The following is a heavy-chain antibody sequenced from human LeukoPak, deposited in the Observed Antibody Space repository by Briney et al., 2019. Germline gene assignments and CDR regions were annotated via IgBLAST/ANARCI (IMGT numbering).Heavy chain of an antibody. CDR1: GYSFTSYW. V-gene: IGHV5-51*01. CDR3: ARRGYSSGWYVHFDY. CDR2: IYPGDSDT. J-gene: IGHJ4*02. Sequence: GESLKISCKGSGYSFTSYWIAWVRQMPGKGLEWMGIIYPGDSDTRYSPSFQGQVTISADKSFSTAYLQWSSLKASDTAIYYCARRGYSSGWYVHFDYWGQGTLVTVSS. D-gene: IGHD6-19*01.